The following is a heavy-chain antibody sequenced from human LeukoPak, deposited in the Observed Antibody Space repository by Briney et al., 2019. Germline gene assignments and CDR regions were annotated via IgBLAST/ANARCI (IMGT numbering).Heavy chain of an antibody. V-gene: IGHV3-7*01. Sequence: GGSLRLSCATSGLIFSRYWMSWVRQAPGKGLEWVANINQDESERNYVDSVKGRFTISRDNAKNSLDLQMNSLRAEDTAVYYCARYGNGEWLAHYAFDVWGQGTMVTVAS. CDR1: GLIFSRYW. CDR3: ARYGNGEWLAHYAFDV. CDR2: INQDESER. J-gene: IGHJ3*01. D-gene: IGHD6-19*01.